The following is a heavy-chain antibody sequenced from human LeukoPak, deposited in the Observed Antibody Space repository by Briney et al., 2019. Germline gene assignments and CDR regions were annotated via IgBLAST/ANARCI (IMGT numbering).Heavy chain of an antibody. CDR1: GFTFSSYG. D-gene: IGHD3-3*01. CDR2: ISYDGSNK. V-gene: IGHV3-30*18. Sequence: SGGSLRLSCAASGFTFSSYGMHWVRQAPGKGLEWVAAISYDGSNKYYADSVKGRFTISRDNAKNSLYLQMNSLRAEDTAVYYCAKGGGLDLAHYFDYWGQGTLVTVSS. CDR3: AKGGGLDLAHYFDY. J-gene: IGHJ4*02.